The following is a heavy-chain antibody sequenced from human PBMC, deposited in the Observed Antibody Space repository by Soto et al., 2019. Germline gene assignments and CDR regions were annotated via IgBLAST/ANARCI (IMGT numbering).Heavy chain of an antibody. CDR1: GGSISSGGYY. Sequence: QVQLQESGPGLVKPSQTLSLTCTVSGGSISSGGYYWSWIRQHPGKGLEWIGYIYYSGSTYYNPSLTSRVTIAGDASKTQFALKLSPVTAADTALYYCARGGYCCGGSCYLGTWGYWGQGTLVTVSS. CDR3: ARGGYCCGGSCYLGTWGY. CDR2: IYYSGST. D-gene: IGHD2-15*01. J-gene: IGHJ4*02. V-gene: IGHV4-31*03.